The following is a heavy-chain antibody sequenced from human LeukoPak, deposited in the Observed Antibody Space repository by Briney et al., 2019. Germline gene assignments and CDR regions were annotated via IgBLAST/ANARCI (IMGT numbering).Heavy chain of an antibody. D-gene: IGHD3-22*01. CDR1: GFTFSSYA. J-gene: IGHJ4*02. V-gene: IGHV3-30*02. CDR2: IRYDGSNK. Sequence: GGSLRLSCAASGFTFSSYAMHWVRQAPGKGLEWVAFIRYDGSNKYYADSVKGRFTISRDNSKNTLYLQMNSLRAEDTAVYYCAKETYDSSGLPDYWGQGTLVTVSS. CDR3: AKETYDSSGLPDY.